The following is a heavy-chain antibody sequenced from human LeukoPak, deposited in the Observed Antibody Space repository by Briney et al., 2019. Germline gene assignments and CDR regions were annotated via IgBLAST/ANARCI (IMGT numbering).Heavy chain of an antibody. J-gene: IGHJ6*03. CDR2: INPNSGGT. CDR3: ARGVKQYSSGWTAFCYYYYYMDV. V-gene: IGHV1-2*02. Sequence: ASVKVSCKASGYTFTGYYMHWVRQAPGQGLEWMGWINPNSGGTNYAQKFQGRVTMTRDTSISTAYMELSRLRSDDTAVYYCARGVKQYSSGWTAFCYYYYYMDVWGKGTTVTVSS. D-gene: IGHD6-19*01. CDR1: GYTFTGYY.